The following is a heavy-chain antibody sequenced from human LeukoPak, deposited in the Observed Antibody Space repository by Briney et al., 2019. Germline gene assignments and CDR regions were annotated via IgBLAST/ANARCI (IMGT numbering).Heavy chain of an antibody. D-gene: IGHD3-22*01. CDR2: IYYSGST. V-gene: IGHV4-59*01. Sequence: SETLSLPCTVSGGSISSYYWSWIRQPPGKGLEWIGYIYYSGSTNYNPSLKSRVTISVDTSKNQFSLKLSSVTAADTAVYYCARVRYYYDSSGYYLHDAFDIWGQGTMVTVSS. CDR1: GGSISSYY. CDR3: ARVRYYYDSSGYYLHDAFDI. J-gene: IGHJ3*02.